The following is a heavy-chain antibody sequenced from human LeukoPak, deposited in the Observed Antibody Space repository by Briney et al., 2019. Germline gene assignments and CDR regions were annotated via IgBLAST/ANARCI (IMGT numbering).Heavy chain of an antibody. D-gene: IGHD6-19*01. Sequence: GRSLRLSCAASGFTFSSYGMHWVRQAPGKGLEWVVVISYDGSNKYYADSVKGRFTISRDNSKNTLYLQMNSLRAEDTAVYYCAKGSGWPDYWGQGTLVTVSS. CDR3: AKGSGWPDY. CDR1: GFTFSSYG. V-gene: IGHV3-30*18. J-gene: IGHJ4*02. CDR2: ISYDGSNK.